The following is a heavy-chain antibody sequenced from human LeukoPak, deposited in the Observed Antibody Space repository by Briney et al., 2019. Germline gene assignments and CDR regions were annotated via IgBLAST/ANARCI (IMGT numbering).Heavy chain of an antibody. V-gene: IGHV4-59*08. CDR1: GGSISSYY. D-gene: IGHD1-1*01. CDR3: ARRMGTTGWLDY. J-gene: IGHJ4*02. CDR2: IYYSGST. Sequence: SETLSLTCTVSGGSISSYYWSWIRQPPGKGLEWIGYIYYSGSTNYNPSLKGRVTISVDTSNSQFSLELSSVTAADTAVYYCARRMGTTGWLDYWGQGTLVTVSS.